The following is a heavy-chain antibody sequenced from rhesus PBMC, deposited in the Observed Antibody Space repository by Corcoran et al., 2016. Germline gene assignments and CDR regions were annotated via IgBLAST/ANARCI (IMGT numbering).Heavy chain of an antibody. Sequence: EVQLVQSGAEVQKPGASVKISCKASGYPFTDHSLHWVRPSPGKGLEWMGRVDPEDGEEDYAQKFRDRVTITADMATDTAYMELSSLRSEDTAVYYCARDRGSGYSRFDYWGQGVLVTVSS. J-gene: IGHJ4*01. V-gene: IGHV1-111*02. CDR2: VDPEDGEE. CDR1: GYPFTDHS. CDR3: ARDRGSGYSRFDY. D-gene: IGHD5-24*01.